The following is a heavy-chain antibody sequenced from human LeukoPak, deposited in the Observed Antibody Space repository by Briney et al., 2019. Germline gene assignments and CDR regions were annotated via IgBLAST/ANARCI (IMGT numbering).Heavy chain of an antibody. D-gene: IGHD3-22*01. Sequence: PGGSLRLSCAASGFTFSSYGMHWVRQAPGKGLEWVAFIRYDGSNKYYADSVKGRFTISRDNSKNTLYLQMNSLRAEDTAVYYCAKDLGSLAYYYDSSGYLCYWGQGTLVTVSS. CDR2: IRYDGSNK. J-gene: IGHJ4*02. CDR3: AKDLGSLAYYYDSSGYLCY. V-gene: IGHV3-30*02. CDR1: GFTFSSYG.